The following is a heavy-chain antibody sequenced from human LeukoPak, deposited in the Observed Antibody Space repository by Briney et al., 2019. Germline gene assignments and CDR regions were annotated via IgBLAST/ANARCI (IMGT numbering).Heavy chain of an antibody. CDR2: ISGSGGST. CDR3: ARRLLGAPTSYFDF. V-gene: IGHV3-23*01. Sequence: PGRSLRLSCAASGFTFSSYAMSWVRQAPGRGLEWVSAISGSGGSTYYADSVKGRFTISRDNSKNTLYLQMNSLRAEDTAVYYCARRLLGAPTSYFDFWGQGTLVTVSS. CDR1: GFTFSSYA. D-gene: IGHD1-26*01. J-gene: IGHJ4*02.